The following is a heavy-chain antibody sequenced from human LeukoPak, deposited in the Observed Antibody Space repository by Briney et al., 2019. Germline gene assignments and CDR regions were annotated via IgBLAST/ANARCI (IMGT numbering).Heavy chain of an antibody. J-gene: IGHJ4*02. CDR1: GFTFSSYA. D-gene: IGHD3-3*01. V-gene: IGHV1-69*05. CDR2: IIPIFGTA. CDR3: AIGGTFGVVITTFDY. Sequence: GGSLRLSCAASGFTFSSYAISWVRQAPGQGLEWMGGIIPIFGTANYAQKFQGRVTITTDESTSTAYMELSSLRSEDTAVYYCAIGGTFGVVITTFDYWGQGTLVTVSS.